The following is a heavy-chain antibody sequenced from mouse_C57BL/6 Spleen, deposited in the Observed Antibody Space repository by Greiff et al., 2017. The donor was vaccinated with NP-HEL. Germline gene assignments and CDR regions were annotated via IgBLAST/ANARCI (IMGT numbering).Heavy chain of an antibody. CDR1: GYTFTSYW. CDR2: IDPSDSYT. J-gene: IGHJ2*01. V-gene: IGHV1-59*01. D-gene: IGHD2-1*01. CDR3: AGGGMGNYPDY. Sequence: QVQLQQSGAELVRPGTSVKLSCKASGYTFTSYWMHWVKQRPGQGLEWIGVIDPSDSYTNYNQKFKGKATLTVDTSSSTAYMQLSSLTSEDSAVYYCAGGGMGNYPDYWGQGTTLTVSS.